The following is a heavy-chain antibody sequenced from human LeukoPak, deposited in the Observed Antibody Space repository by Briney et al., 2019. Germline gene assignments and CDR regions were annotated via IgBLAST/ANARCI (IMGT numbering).Heavy chain of an antibody. CDR3: AKDPAYYGSGSYYNEY. V-gene: IGHV3-30*02. CDR2: IRYDGSNK. J-gene: IGHJ4*02. Sequence: PGGSLRLSCAASGFTFNRHGMHWVRQAPGKGLEWVAFIRYDGSNKYYADSMKGRFTISRDNSKSTLYLQMNSLRAEDTAVYYCAKDPAYYGSGSYYNEYWGQGTLVTVSS. CDR1: GFTFNRHG. D-gene: IGHD3-10*01.